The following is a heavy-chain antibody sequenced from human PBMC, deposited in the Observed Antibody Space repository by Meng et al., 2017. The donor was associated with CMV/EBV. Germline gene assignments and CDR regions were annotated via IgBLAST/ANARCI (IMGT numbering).Heavy chain of an antibody. V-gene: IGHV1-2*02. D-gene: IGHD3-3*01. Sequence: ASVKVSCKASGYTFTGYYMHWVRQAPGQGLEWMGWINPNSGGTNYAQKFQGRVTMTRDTSISTAYMELSRLRSDDTAVYYCAILYDFWSGYGVADVWGQGTTVTVSS. CDR2: INPNSGGT. CDR1: GYTFTGYY. CDR3: AILYDFWSGYGVADV. J-gene: IGHJ6*02.